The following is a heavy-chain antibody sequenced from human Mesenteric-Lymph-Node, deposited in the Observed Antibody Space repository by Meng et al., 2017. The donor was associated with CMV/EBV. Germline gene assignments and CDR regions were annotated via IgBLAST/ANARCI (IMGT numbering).Heavy chain of an antibody. D-gene: IGHD1-26*01. J-gene: IGHJ6*02. CDR2: IGTAGDT. CDR3: AKARRENYYYYGMDV. V-gene: IGHV3-13*01. CDR1: GFTFSSYD. Sequence: GGSLRLSCAASGFTFSSYDMHWVRQATGKGLEWISAIGTAGDTYYPGSVKGRFTISRDNSKNTLYLQMNSLRAEDTAVYYCAKARRENYYYYGMDVWGQGTTVTVSS.